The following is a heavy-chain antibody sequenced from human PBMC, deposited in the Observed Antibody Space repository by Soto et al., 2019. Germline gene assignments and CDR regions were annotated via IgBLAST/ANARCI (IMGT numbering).Heavy chain of an antibody. J-gene: IGHJ4*02. D-gene: IGHD6-25*01. CDR1: GGSFSGYY. CDR3: ARGLGGPSGD. V-gene: IGHV4-34*01. CDR2: INHSGST. Sequence: SETLSLTCAVYGGSFSGYYWSWIRQPPGKGLEWIGEINHSGSTNYNPSLKSRVTISVDTSKNQFSLKLSSVTAADTAVYYCARGLGGPSGDWGQGTLVTVSS.